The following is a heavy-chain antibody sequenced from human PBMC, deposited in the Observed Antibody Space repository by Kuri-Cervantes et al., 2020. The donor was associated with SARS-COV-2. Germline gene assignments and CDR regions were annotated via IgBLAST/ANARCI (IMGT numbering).Heavy chain of an antibody. CDR3: ARDFSSSGGFDY. V-gene: IGHV3-21*01. J-gene: IGHJ4*02. CDR2: ISSSSSYI. CDR1: GFTFSSYS. Sequence: GGSLRLSCAASGFTFSSYSMNWVRQAPGKGLEWVSSISSSSSYIYYADSVKGRFTISRDNAKNSLYLQMNSLRAGDTAVYYCARDFSSSGGFDYWGQGTLVTVSS. D-gene: IGHD6-6*01.